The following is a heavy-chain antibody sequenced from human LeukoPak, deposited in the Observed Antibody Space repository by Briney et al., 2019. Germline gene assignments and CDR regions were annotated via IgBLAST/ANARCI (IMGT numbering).Heavy chain of an antibody. Sequence: GGSLRLSCAASGFSFSYYSMHWVRQAPGKGLEWVSSITSGSNYMYYADSEKGRFTISRDNAKNSLYLQMNSLRAEDTAVYYCARLSSALYWGQGTLVTVSS. CDR3: ARLSSALY. J-gene: IGHJ4*02. V-gene: IGHV3-21*01. CDR1: GFSFSYYS. D-gene: IGHD6-6*01. CDR2: ITSGSNYM.